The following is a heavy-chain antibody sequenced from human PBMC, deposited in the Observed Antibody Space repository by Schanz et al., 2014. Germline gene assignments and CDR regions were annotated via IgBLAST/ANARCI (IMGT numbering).Heavy chain of an antibody. CDR1: GGTFSSDT. CDR3: ARSNYYDNSDYYNSFDY. CDR2: IVPIAGIT. V-gene: IGHV1-69*02. D-gene: IGHD3-22*01. Sequence: QVHLVQSGAEVKKPGSSVKVSCKASGGTFSSDTFSWVRQAPGQGLEWMGRIVPIAGITNYAQGFQGSVTSTADKSSDTAYMELSSLRSGDTAVYYCARSNYYDNSDYYNSFDYWGQGTLVTVSS. J-gene: IGHJ4*02.